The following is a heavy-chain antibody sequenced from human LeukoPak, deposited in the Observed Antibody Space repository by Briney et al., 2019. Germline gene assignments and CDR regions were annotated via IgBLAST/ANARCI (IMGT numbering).Heavy chain of an antibody. CDR3: ARNGGGTRLSRYFER. CDR2: VYYNGDI. D-gene: IGHD2/OR15-2a*01. J-gene: IGHJ4*02. CDR1: GGSISGYY. Sequence: SDTLSLTCSVSGGSISGYYWSWIRQPPGKGLEWIGYVYYNGDINYNPSLKSRVTIPVDTSNNQFSLNLTSVTAADPAVYFRARNGGGTRLSRYFERWGQGTLVTVFS. V-gene: IGHV4-59*08.